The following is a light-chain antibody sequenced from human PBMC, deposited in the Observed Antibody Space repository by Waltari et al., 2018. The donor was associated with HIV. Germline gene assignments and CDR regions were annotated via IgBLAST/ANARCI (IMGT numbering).Light chain of an antibody. Sequence: QSVLTQPPSVSAAPGQRVTISCSGSTSNIGTNYVSWYQQFPGTAPKLLIYDNNHRSSGIPDRFSGSKSGTSATLAITGLQTEEEADYYCGTWDTSLSAGLFGGGTKVTVL. CDR2: DNN. J-gene: IGLJ2*01. V-gene: IGLV1-51*01. CDR1: TSNIGTNY. CDR3: GTWDTSLSAGL.